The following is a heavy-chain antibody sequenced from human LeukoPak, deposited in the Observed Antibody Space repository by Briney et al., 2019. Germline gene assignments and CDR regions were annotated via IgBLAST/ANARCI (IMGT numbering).Heavy chain of an antibody. J-gene: IGHJ4*02. CDR1: GGTFSSYA. CDR2: IIPIPGIA. V-gene: IGHV1-69*04. Sequence: SVKVSCKASGGTFSSYAISWVRQAPGQGLEWMGRIIPIPGIANYAQKFQGRVTITADKSTSTAYMELSSLRSEDTAVYYCARDSSYYYDSSGYYCDYWGQGTLVTVSS. CDR3: ARDSSYYYDSSGYYCDY. D-gene: IGHD3-22*01.